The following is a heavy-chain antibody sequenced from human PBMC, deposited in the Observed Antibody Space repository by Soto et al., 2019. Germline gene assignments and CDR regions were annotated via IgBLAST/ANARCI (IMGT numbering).Heavy chain of an antibody. V-gene: IGHV5-51*01. CDR1: GYSFTSYW. CDR3: ARHIYSGSYFYYYYRMDV. D-gene: IGHD1-26*01. CDR2: IYPGDSDT. Sequence: GESLKISCKGSGYSFTSYWIGWVRQMPGKGLEWMGIIYPGDSDTRYSPSFQGQVTISADKSISTAYLQWSSLKASDTAMYYCARHIYSGSYFYYYYRMDVWGQGTTVTVSS. J-gene: IGHJ6*02.